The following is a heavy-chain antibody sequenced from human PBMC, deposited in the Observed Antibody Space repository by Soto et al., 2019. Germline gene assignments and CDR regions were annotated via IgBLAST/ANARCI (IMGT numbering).Heavy chain of an antibody. CDR1: GFTFSSYW. J-gene: IGHJ6*03. V-gene: IGHV3-74*01. CDR2: INSYGSST. D-gene: IGHD2-2*01. Sequence: GGSLRLSCAPSGFTFSSYWMHSVRQAPGKGLVWVSRINSYGSSTSYADSVKGRFTISRDNAKNTLYLQMNSLRAEDTAVYYCARGGCSSTSCYAGELLSYYYYMEVWGKGTTVTVSS. CDR3: ARGGCSSTSCYAGELLSYYYYMEV.